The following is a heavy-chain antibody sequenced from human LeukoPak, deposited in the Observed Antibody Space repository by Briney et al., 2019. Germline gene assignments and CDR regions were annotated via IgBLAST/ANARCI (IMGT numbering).Heavy chain of an antibody. CDR2: IRYDGSKK. CDR1: GLTFSSYG. D-gene: IGHD1-26*01. V-gene: IGHV3-30*02. Sequence: PGGSLRLSCAASGLTFSSYGMHWVRQAPGKGLEWVAFIRYDGSKKYYADSVKGRFTISRDNSKNTLYLQMNSLRAEDTAVYYCAKTFTPVVGPHYFDYWGQGTLVTVSS. J-gene: IGHJ4*02. CDR3: AKTFTPVVGPHYFDY.